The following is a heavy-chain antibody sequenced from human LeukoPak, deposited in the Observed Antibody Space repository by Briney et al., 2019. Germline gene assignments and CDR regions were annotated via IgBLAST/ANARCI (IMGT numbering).Heavy chain of an antibody. V-gene: IGHV4-59*08. D-gene: IGHD3-10*01. J-gene: IGHJ4*02. CDR1: GGSISIYY. Sequence: KSSETLSLTCTASGGSISIYYWSWIRQPPGKGLEWIGYIYYSGSTNYNPSLKSRVTISVDTSKNQFSLKLSSVTAADTAVYYCARLWFGEKDYWGQGTLVTVSS. CDR3: ARLWFGEKDY. CDR2: IYYSGST.